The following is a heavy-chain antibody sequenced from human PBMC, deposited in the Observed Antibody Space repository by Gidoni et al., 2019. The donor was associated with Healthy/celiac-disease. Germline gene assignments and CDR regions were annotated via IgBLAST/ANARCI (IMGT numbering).Heavy chain of an antibody. D-gene: IGHD3-3*01. Sequence: EVQLVESGGGLVQPGGSLRLSCAASGFTFSSYCMSWVRQAPGKGLGLVTNIKQDGSEKYYVDSVKGRFTISRDNAKNSLYLQMNSLRAEDTAVYYCARALSVDHYDFWSGYYYYGMDVWGQGTTVTVSS. J-gene: IGHJ6*02. CDR2: IKQDGSEK. CDR1: GFTFSSYC. V-gene: IGHV3-7*01. CDR3: ARALSVDHYDFWSGYYYYGMDV.